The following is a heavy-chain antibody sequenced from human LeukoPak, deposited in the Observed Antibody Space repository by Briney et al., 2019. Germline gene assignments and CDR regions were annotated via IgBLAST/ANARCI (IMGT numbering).Heavy chain of an antibody. D-gene: IGHD6-13*01. Sequence: GVPLRLSCAPPGSTFKSFPMTWARQAPGKGLEGDQVKRARGETPSYADSVKGRFTISSDNSKNALYLDMSSLRAEDTAIYFCAKQSAGSSTWYSLHFDCWGEGTRVTVSS. J-gene: IGHJ4*02. CDR1: GSTFKSFP. CDR3: AKQSAGSSTWYSLHFDC. V-gene: IGHV3-23*01. CDR2: KRARGETP.